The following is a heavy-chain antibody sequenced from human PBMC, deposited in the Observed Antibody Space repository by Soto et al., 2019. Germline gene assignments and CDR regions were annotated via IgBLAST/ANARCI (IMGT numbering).Heavy chain of an antibody. CDR3: AHLPPGIYDILTVYPKEGGFDV. Sequence: SGPTLVNPTQTLTLTCTFSGFSLSTSGVGVDWIRQPPGKALEWLAVIYWDDDKRYSPSLKSRLTITKDTSKNQVVLRMTNVDPVNTATYYCAHLPPGIYDILTVYPKEGGFDVWGKGKMVTVSS. CDR1: GFSLSTSGVG. D-gene: IGHD3-9*01. CDR2: IYWDDDK. J-gene: IGHJ3*01. V-gene: IGHV2-5*02.